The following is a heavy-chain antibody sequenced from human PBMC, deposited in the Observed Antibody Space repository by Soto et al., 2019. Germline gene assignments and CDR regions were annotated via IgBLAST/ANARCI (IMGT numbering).Heavy chain of an antibody. D-gene: IGHD3-16*01. CDR1: GFSLSTTGVG. CDR3: AHRKGGPGPLFNY. J-gene: IGHJ4*02. Sequence: QITLMESGPTLVKPTQTLTLTCTFSGFSLSTTGVGVGWIRQPPGKALEWLALISWDDNERYIPSLKRRLTITKDPSKNQVVLTMTSLDPADTATYYCAHRKGGPGPLFNYWGQGTLVTVSS. V-gene: IGHV2-5*02. CDR2: ISWDDNE.